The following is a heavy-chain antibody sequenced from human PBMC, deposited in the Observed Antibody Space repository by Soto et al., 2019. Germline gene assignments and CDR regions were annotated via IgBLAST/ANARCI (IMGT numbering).Heavy chain of an antibody. Sequence: AQLVESGGGLVQPGGSLRLSCAASGFTFSISSMTWVRQAPGKGLEWVSFISGSGERTYYADSVKGRFAISRDNSKNTLFLEMFSLRAEDTAEYYCAKVFNSSGWFTGVYYYYGMDVWGQGTTVIVSS. D-gene: IGHD6-19*01. CDR3: AKVFNSSGWFTGVYYYYGMDV. CDR2: ISGSGERT. J-gene: IGHJ6*02. CDR1: GFTFSISS. V-gene: IGHV3-23*04.